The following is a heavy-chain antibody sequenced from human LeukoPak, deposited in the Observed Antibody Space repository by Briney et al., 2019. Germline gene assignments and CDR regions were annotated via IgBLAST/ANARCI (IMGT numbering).Heavy chain of an antibody. V-gene: IGHV3-48*01. CDR1: GFTFSSYS. D-gene: IGHD3-9*01. CDR3: ARVVYDSLTGYSQAFDS. CDR2: ISSSSSPI. Sequence: PGGSLRLSCAASGFTFSSYSMNWVRQAPGKGLEWVSFISSSSSPIYYADSVKGRFTISRDASRNTLFLQMNSLRAEDTAVYFCARVVYDSLTGYSQAFDSWGQGTLVTVSS. J-gene: IGHJ4*02.